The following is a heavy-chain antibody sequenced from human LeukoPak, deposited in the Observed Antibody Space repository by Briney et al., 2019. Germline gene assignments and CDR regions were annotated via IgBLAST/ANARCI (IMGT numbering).Heavy chain of an antibody. CDR1: GFTFSSYS. CDR2: ISSSSSYI. Sequence: GGSLRLSCAASGFTFSSYSMNWVRQAPGKGLEWVSSISSSSSYIYSADSVKGRFTISRDNAKNSLYLQMNSLRAEDTAVYYCARDRGRRGITMRSDAFDIWGQGTMVTVSS. CDR3: ARDRGRRGITMRSDAFDI. V-gene: IGHV3-21*04. J-gene: IGHJ3*02. D-gene: IGHD3-22*01.